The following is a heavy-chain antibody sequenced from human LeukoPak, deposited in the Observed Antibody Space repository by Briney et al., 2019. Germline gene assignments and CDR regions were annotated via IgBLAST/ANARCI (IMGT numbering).Heavy chain of an antibody. CDR3: ARDLIVVVSEGINWFDP. V-gene: IGHV1-2*02. D-gene: IGHD2-21*01. CDR2: INPNSGGT. Sequence: ASVTVSCKASGYTFTSYGISWVRQAPGQGLEWMGWINPNSGGTNYAQKFQGRVTMTRDTSISTAYMELSRLRSDDTAVYYCARDLIVVVSEGINWFDPWGQGTLVTVSS. J-gene: IGHJ5*02. CDR1: GYTFTSYG.